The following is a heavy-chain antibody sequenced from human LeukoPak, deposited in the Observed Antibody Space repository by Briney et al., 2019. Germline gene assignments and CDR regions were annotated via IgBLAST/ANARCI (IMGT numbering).Heavy chain of an antibody. J-gene: IGHJ3*02. CDR1: GGSISSGSYY. CDR3: ARGPYSYDSSGAFDI. Sequence: SETLSLTCTVSGGSISSGSYYWSWIRQPSGKGLEWIGRIDTSGSTNYNPSLKSRVTMSADTSKKQFSLKLSSVTAADTAVYFCARGPYSYDSSGAFDIWGQGTMVTVSS. V-gene: IGHV4-61*02. D-gene: IGHD3-22*01. CDR2: IDTSGST.